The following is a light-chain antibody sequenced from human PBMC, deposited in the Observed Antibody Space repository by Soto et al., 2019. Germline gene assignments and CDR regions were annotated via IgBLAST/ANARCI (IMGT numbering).Light chain of an antibody. V-gene: IGKV3-20*01. CDR1: QSVSSGS. J-gene: IGKJ1*01. CDR2: GAS. Sequence: EIVLTQSPGTLSLSPGERATLSCRASQSVSSGSLAWYQQKPGQAPRLLISGASSRATGIPDRFSGSGSGTDFTLTISRPEPEDFAVYYCQQYGTSPRTFGQGTKVEIK. CDR3: QQYGTSPRT.